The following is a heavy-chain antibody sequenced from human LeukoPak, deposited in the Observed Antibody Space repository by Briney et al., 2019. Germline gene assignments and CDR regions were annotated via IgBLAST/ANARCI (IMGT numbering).Heavy chain of an antibody. J-gene: IGHJ4*02. Sequence: GGSLRLSCSASGFTFSNYAMHWVRQAPGKGLEYVSAISSTGGSTYCADSVKGRFTISRDNSKNTRYLQMSSLRAEDTAVYYCVKDRGWLQPFDYWGQGTLVTVSS. CDR2: ISSTGGST. V-gene: IGHV3-64D*06. D-gene: IGHD5-24*01. CDR1: GFTFSNYA. CDR3: VKDRGWLQPFDY.